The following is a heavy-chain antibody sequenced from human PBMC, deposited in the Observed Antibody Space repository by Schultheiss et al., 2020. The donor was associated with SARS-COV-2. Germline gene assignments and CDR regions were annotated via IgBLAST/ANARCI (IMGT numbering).Heavy chain of an antibody. Sequence: SVKVSCKASGGTFSNEAISWVRQSPGQGLEWMGRIIPILSIENYPEKFQVRVTIAADKSTGTVYMKLRGLRYEDTAVYYCARQGRVRFGDLEDNWVDSWGQGTLVTVSS. CDR3: ARQGRVRFGDLEDNWVDS. D-gene: IGHD3-10*01. J-gene: IGHJ5*01. CDR2: IIPILSIE. CDR1: GGTFSNEA. V-gene: IGHV1-69*04.